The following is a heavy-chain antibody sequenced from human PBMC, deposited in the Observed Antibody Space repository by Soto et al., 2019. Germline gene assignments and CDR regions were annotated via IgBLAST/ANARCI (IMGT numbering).Heavy chain of an antibody. D-gene: IGHD2-15*01. V-gene: IGHV3-30*18. CDR2: ISYDGSNK. Sequence: QVQLVESGGGVVQPGRSLRLSCAASGFTFSSYGMHWVRQAPGKGLEWVAVISYDGSNKYYADSVKGRFTISRDNSKNTLYLQMNSLRAEDTAVYYCAKGGESGERGVYYFDYWGQGTLVTVSS. CDR1: GFTFSSYG. J-gene: IGHJ4*02. CDR3: AKGGESGERGVYYFDY.